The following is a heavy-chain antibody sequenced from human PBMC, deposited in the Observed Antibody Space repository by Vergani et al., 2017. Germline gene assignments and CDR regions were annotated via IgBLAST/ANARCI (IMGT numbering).Heavy chain of an antibody. Sequence: QLVQSGAEVKKPGASVKVSCKASGYTFTSYGISWVRQARGQRLEWIGWIVVGSGNTNYAQKFQERVTITRDMSTSTAYMELSSLRSEDTAVYYCAADTAAANAFDIWGQGTMVTVSS. CDR2: IVVGSGNT. CDR1: GYTFTSYG. CDR3: AADTAAANAFDI. V-gene: IGHV1-58*02. D-gene: IGHD2-2*01. J-gene: IGHJ3*02.